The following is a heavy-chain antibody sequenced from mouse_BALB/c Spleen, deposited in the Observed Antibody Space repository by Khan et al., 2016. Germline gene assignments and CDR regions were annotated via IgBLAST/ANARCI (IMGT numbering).Heavy chain of an antibody. CDR2: INPSSGYT. D-gene: IGHD2-1*01. V-gene: IGHV1-4*01. CDR1: GYTFTIYT. CDR3: ARWGRMGGNYLFDY. J-gene: IGHJ2*01. Sequence: QVQLQQSGAELARPGASVKMSCKASGYTFTIYTMHWVKQRPGQGLEWIGYINPSSGYTNYNQKFKDKATLTADKSSSTAYMQLSSLTSEDSAVYYCARWGRMGGNYLFDYWGQGTTLTVSS.